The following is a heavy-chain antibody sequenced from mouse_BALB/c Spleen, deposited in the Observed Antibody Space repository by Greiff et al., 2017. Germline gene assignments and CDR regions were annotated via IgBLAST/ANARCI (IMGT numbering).Heavy chain of an antibody. CDR1: GYSFTSYY. J-gene: IGHJ2*01. CDR2: IDPFNGGT. D-gene: IGHD1-1*01. V-gene: IGHV1-28*01. Sequence: EVQLQQSGPELMKPGASVKISCKASGYSFTSYYMHWVKQSHGKSLEWIGYIDPFNGGTSYNQKFKGKATLTVDKSSSTAYMHLSSLTSEDSAVYYCARKDYYGSSYFDYWGQGTTLTVSS. CDR3: ARKDYYGSSYFDY.